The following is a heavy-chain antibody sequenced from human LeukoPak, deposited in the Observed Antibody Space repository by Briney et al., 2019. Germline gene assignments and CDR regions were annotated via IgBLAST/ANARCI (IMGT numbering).Heavy chain of an antibody. CDR3: ARLWSRAFDI. D-gene: IGHD3-10*01. CDR1: GGSISSYY. CDR2: IYTSGST. J-gene: IGHJ3*02. V-gene: IGHV4-4*09. Sequence: SETLSLTCTVSGGSISSYYWSWIRQPPGKGQEWIGYIYTSGSTNYNPSLKSRVTISVDTSKNQFSLKLRSVTAADTAVYYCARLWSRAFDIWGQGTMVTVSS.